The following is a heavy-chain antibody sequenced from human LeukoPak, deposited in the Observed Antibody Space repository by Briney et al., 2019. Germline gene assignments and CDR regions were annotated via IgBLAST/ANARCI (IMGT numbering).Heavy chain of an antibody. J-gene: IGHJ4*01. Sequence: PGGSVSLSCAAYGFTFDDYAVHWVRHARGKGLECVSGISWNSGSIGYADSVKGRFTLSRDNAKNSLYLQMNSLRAEDTALYNCAKGVLFSYGGDFAYCGPRTLCSVSS. D-gene: IGHD5-18*01. CDR2: ISWNSGSI. CDR1: GFTFDDYA. CDR3: AKGVLFSYGGDFAY. V-gene: IGHV3-9*01.